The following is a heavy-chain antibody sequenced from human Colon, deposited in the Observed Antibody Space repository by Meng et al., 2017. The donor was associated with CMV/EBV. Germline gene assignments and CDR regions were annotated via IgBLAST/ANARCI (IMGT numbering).Heavy chain of an antibody. J-gene: IGHJ1*01. Sequence: ASVKVSCKASGGTFSSYAISWVRQAPGQGLEWMGWISVYNGNTNYAQNLQGRVTMTTDTSTSTAYMELRSLRSDDTAVYYCARAGYCSSTSCYMEKYFQHWGQGTLVTVSS. V-gene: IGHV1-18*01. CDR1: GGTFSSYA. CDR2: ISVYNGNT. CDR3: ARAGYCSSTSCYMEKYFQH. D-gene: IGHD2-2*02.